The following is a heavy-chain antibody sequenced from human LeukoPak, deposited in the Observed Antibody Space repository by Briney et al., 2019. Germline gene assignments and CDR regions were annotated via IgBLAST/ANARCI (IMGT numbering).Heavy chain of an antibody. J-gene: IGHJ2*01. Sequence: ASVKVSCKASGYTFTSYAMNWVRQAPGQGLEWMGWINPNSGDTNYAQKFQGRVTLTRDASIGTAYMEMNRLTYDDTAIYYCARDVYTSGWRYFDLWGHGTLVTVSS. V-gene: IGHV1-2*02. CDR3: ARDVYTSGWRYFDL. CDR2: INPNSGDT. D-gene: IGHD6-19*01. CDR1: GYTFTSYA.